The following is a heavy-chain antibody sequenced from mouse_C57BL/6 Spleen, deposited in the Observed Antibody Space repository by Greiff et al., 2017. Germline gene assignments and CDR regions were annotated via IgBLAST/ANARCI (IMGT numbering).Heavy chain of an antibody. CDR1: GYTFTSYW. CDR3: ARRGNSWYFDV. D-gene: IGHD2-1*01. J-gene: IGHJ1*03. Sequence: QVQLQQPGAELVRPGTSVKLSCKASGYTFTSYWLHWVKQRPGQGLEWIGVIDPSDSYTNYNQKFKGKATLTVDTSSSTAYMQLSSLTSEDSAVYYCARRGNSWYFDVWGTGTTVTVSS. V-gene: IGHV1-59*01. CDR2: IDPSDSYT.